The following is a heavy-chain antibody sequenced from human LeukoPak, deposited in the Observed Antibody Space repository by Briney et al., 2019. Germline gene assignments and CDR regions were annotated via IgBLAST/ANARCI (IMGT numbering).Heavy chain of an antibody. V-gene: IGHV1-2*02. D-gene: IGHD3-16*01. CDR2: INPNSGGT. CDR1: GYTFTSYG. J-gene: IGHJ4*02. CDR3: ARTNYDYVWGSFVLVGYFDY. Sequence: ASVKVSCKASGYTFTSYGISWVRQAPGQGLEWMGWINPNSGGTNYAQKFQGRVTMTRDTSISTAYMELSRLRSDDTAVYYCARTNYDYVWGSFVLVGYFDYWGQGTLVTVSS.